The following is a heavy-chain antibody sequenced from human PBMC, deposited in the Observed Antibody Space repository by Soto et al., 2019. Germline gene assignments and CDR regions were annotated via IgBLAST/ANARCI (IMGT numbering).Heavy chain of an antibody. CDR1: GFIVSSSY. D-gene: IGHD6-13*01. J-gene: IGHJ4*02. CDR2: LYSDGRT. Sequence: DVQLVETGGGLIQPGGSLRLSCAASGFIVSSSYMSWVRQATGKGLEWVSVLYSDGRTYYADSVKGRFTISRDNSKNTLYLQMNSLSAEATAVYYCARCSGWYGQCYFDCWGQGTLVTVSS. CDR3: ARCSGWYGQCYFDC. V-gene: IGHV3-53*02.